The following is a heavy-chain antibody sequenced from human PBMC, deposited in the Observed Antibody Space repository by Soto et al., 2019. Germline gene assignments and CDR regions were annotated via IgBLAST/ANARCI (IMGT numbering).Heavy chain of an antibody. J-gene: IGHJ3*02. D-gene: IGHD1-26*01. V-gene: IGHV3-23*01. Sequence: GGSLRLSCTASGFTLSNSAMSWVRLAPGKGLEWVSGISASDDSTYYADSVKGRFTISRDTSKNTLYLQMNSLRAEDTAVYYCSTGGIVGATARWAAFEIWGQGTMVTVSS. CDR1: GFTLSNSA. CDR3: STGGIVGATARWAAFEI. CDR2: ISASDDST.